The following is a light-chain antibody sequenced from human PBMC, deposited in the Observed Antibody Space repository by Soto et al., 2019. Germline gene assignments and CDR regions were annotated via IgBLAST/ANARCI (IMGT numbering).Light chain of an antibody. CDR1: QSISTW. J-gene: IGKJ4*01. CDR2: KAS. Sequence: DIQMTQSPPTLSASVGDRATITCRASQSISTWLAWYQQKPGKAPKLLIYKASSLESGVPLRFSGSGSGTEFTLTISSLQPDDFATYYCQQYDSSPLTFGGGTKVEIK. CDR3: QQYDSSPLT. V-gene: IGKV1-5*03.